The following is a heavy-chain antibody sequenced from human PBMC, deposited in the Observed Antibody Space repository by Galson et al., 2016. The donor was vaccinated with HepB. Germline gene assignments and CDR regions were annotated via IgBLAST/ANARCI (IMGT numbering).Heavy chain of an antibody. CDR3: ARVRGDYGGTYDT. Sequence: SLRLSCAASGFTFSSYNMNWVRQAPGKGLEWVSYFSSSAGNILYRDSVKGRFTVSRDNAKNSLYLLMNSLRAEDTAVYYCARVRGDYGGTYDTWGQGTLVTVS. V-gene: IGHV3-48*03. CDR2: FSSSAGNI. CDR1: GFTFSSYN. J-gene: IGHJ5*02. D-gene: IGHD4-23*01.